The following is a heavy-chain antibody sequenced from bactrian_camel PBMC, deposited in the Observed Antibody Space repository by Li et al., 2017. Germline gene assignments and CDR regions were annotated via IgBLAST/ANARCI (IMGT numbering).Heavy chain of an antibody. CDR3: AADGGLSDCSSSFQDYEYNF. Sequence: QLVESGGGLVQAGGSLRLSCAVSGHPYRTYCAGWFRDTPGREREGLAAIVIRDGRTYTADSVKGRFTISQDSTKNTLFLQMNTLKPEDTGMYYCAADGGLSDCSSSFQDYEYNFWGRGTQVTVS. CDR1: GHPYRTYC. D-gene: IGHD1*01. J-gene: IGHJ4*01. V-gene: IGHV3S1*01. CDR2: IVIRDGRT.